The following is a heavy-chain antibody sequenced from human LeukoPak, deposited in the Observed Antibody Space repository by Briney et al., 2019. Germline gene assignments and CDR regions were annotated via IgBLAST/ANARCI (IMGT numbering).Heavy chain of an antibody. D-gene: IGHD6-13*01. CDR2: ISSSTSYT. Sequence: GGSLRLSCAASGFTFSDYYMSWIRQAPGKGLEWVSYISSSTSYTNYADSVKGRFTISRDNAKNSLYLQMNSLRAEDTAAYYCATDRSSSSWFDYWGQGTLVTVSS. CDR3: ATDRSSSSWFDY. J-gene: IGHJ4*02. V-gene: IGHV3-11*05. CDR1: GFTFSDYY.